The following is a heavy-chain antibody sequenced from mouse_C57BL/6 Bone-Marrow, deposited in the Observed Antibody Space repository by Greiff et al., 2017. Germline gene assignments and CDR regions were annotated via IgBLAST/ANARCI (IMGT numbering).Heavy chain of an antibody. CDR2: INPNNGGT. CDR3: ARSDYPFFDY. V-gene: IGHV1-18*01. D-gene: IGHD2-13*01. J-gene: IGHJ2*01. Sequence: EVHLVESGPELVKPGASVKIPCKASGYTFTDYNMDWVKQSHGKSLEWIGDINPNNGGTIYNQKFKGKATLTVDKSSSTAYMELRSLTSEDTAVYYCARSDYPFFDYWGQGTTLTVSS. CDR1: GYTFTDYN.